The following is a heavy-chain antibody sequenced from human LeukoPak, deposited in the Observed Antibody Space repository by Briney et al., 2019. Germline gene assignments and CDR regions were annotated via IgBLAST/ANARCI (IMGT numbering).Heavy chain of an antibody. Sequence: ASVKVSCKASGYTFISYGITWVRQAPGQGLEWMEWVSAYNGNTNYAQKLQGRVTMTTDTSTTTAYMELGSLRSDDTAVYYCARVDSSGLEFDYWGQGTLVTVSS. V-gene: IGHV1-18*01. CDR1: GYTFISYG. D-gene: IGHD6-19*01. CDR3: ARVDSSGLEFDY. CDR2: VSAYNGNT. J-gene: IGHJ4*02.